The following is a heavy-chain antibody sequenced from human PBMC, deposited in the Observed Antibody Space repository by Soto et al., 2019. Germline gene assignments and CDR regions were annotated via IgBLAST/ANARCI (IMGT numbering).Heavy chain of an antibody. CDR2: IKQGGSEK. V-gene: IGHV3-7*03. CDR3: ARDITITMIVVVIPSGMDV. CDR1: GFTFSSYL. J-gene: IGHJ6*02. D-gene: IGHD3-22*01. Sequence: GGSLRLSCAASGFTFSSYLMSWVGQAPGKGLEWVANIKQGGSEKYYVDSMKGRFTISRDNAKNSLYLQMNSLRAEDTAVYYCARDITITMIVVVIPSGMDVWGQGTTVTVSS.